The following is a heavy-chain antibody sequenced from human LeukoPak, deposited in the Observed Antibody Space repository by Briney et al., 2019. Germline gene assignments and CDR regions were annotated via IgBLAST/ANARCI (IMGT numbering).Heavy chain of an antibody. J-gene: IGHJ6*02. V-gene: IGHV3-74*03. CDR3: ARASPLRLYGMDV. CDR1: GFTFSNSW. CDR2: ISDDGRST. D-gene: IGHD3-3*01. Sequence: TGGSLRLSCAASGFTFSNSWMHWVRQSPGKGLVWVSRISDDGRSTTYADSVRGRFTISRDNAKNTLSLQMYSLRAEDTAVYYCARASPLRLYGMDVWGQGTTVTVSS.